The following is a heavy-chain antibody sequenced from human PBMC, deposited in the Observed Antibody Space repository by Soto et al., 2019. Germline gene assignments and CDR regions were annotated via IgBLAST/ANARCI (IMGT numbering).Heavy chain of an antibody. J-gene: IGHJ6*02. Sequence: PGGSLRLSCAASGFTFSDYYMSWIRQAPGKGLEGVSCISSSSSYTNYADSVKGRFTISRDNDKNSLYLQMNSLRAEDTAVYYCERDRGYYGMDVWGQGTRVTVSS. CDR1: GFTFSDYY. V-gene: IGHV3-11*06. CDR2: ISSSSSYT. D-gene: IGHD3-10*01. CDR3: ERDRGYYGMDV.